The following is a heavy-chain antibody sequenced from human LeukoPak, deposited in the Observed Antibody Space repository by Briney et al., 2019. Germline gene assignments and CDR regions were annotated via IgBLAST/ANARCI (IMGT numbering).Heavy chain of an antibody. D-gene: IGHD3-22*01. J-gene: IGHJ3*02. CDR2: IYNSGSS. CDR1: GGSISSGGFY. CDR3: ARHLGYYDSSGYSPGDAFDI. V-gene: IGHV4-31*03. Sequence: PSQTLSLTCTVSGGSISSGGFYWTWIRQHPGKGLEWIGYIYNSGSSYYNPSLKSRVTMSVDTSKNQFSLKLRSVTAADTAVYYCARHLGYYDSSGYSPGDAFDIWGQGTMVTVSS.